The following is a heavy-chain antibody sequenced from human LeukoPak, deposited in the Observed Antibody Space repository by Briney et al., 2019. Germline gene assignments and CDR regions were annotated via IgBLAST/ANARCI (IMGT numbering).Heavy chain of an antibody. D-gene: IGHD4-17*01. V-gene: IGHV3-30*03. J-gene: IGHJ4*02. CDR3: ATDHGFHYGAYFDY. Sequence: GGSLRLSCAASGFTLSSFGMHWVRQAPGKGLEWVAGISYDGSNKYSADSVKGRFTISRDNSKNTLYLQMNSLRAEDTAVYYCATDHGFHYGAYFDYGGQGTLVTVSS. CDR2: ISYDGSNK. CDR1: GFTLSSFG.